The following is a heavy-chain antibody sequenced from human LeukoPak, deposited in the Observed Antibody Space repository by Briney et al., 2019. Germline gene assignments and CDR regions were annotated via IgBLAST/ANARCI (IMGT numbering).Heavy chain of an antibody. CDR1: GFTFSSYW. V-gene: IGHV3-7*01. J-gene: IGHJ3*02. CDR2: IKQDGSTE. D-gene: IGHD7-27*01. CDR3: ASDPPWADDAFDM. Sequence: GGSLRLSCAASGFTFSSYWMTWVRQAPGKGLEWVANIKQDGSTEYYVDSVKGRFTISRDNAKNSLYLQMNSLRVEDTAVYYCASDPPWADDAFDMWGEGTMVTVSS.